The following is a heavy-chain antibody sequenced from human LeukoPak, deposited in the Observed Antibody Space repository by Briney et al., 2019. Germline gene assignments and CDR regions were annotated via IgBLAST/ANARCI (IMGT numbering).Heavy chain of an antibody. CDR2: FDPEDGET. CDR1: GYTLTELS. J-gene: IGHJ4*02. Sequence: ASVKVSCKVSGYTLTELSMHWVRQAPGKGLEWVGGFDPEDGETIYAQKFQGRVTMTEDTSTDTAYMELSSLRSEDTAVYYCATDSSGSYWRFDYWGQGTLVTVSS. CDR3: ATDSSGSYWRFDY. V-gene: IGHV1-24*01. D-gene: IGHD1-26*01.